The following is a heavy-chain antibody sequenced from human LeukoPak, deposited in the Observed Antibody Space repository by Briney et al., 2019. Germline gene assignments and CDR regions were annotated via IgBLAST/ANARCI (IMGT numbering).Heavy chain of an antibody. CDR1: GYIFTSYW. V-gene: IGHV5-51*01. Sequence: GESLKISRQGSGYIFTSYWIGLVRQMPGKGLEWMGIIYPGDSDTRYSPSFQGQVPISGDKSISTAYLQWSSLKASDTAMYYCARSLVGATHFDYWGQGTLVTVSS. CDR2: IYPGDSDT. CDR3: ARSLVGATHFDY. J-gene: IGHJ4*02. D-gene: IGHD1-26*01.